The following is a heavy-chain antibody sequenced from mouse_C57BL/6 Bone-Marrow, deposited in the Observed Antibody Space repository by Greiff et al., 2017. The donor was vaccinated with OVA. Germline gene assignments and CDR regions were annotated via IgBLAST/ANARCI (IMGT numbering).Heavy chain of an antibody. CDR3: ARWGDGYHGGY. J-gene: IGHJ2*01. V-gene: IGHV1-81*01. Sequence: VQLQQSGAELARPGASVKLSCKASGYTFTSYGISWVKQRTGQGLEWIGEIYTRSGNTYYNEKFKGKATLTADKSSSTANMELRCLTSDDSAVYFCARWGDGYHGGYWGQGTTLTVSS. CDR2: IYTRSGNT. D-gene: IGHD2-3*01. CDR1: GYTFTSYG.